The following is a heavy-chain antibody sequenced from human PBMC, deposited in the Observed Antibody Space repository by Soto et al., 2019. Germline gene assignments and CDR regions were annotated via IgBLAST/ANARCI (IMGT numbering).Heavy chain of an antibody. J-gene: IGHJ5*02. CDR3: AAGGGYYYDSSGYDNWFDP. Sequence: QVQLVQSGAEVKKPGSSVKVSCKASGGTFSSYAISWVRQARGQGLEWMGGIIPIFGTANYAQKFQGRVTITAYESTSTAYMELSSLSSEDTAVYYCAAGGGYYYDSSGYDNWFDPCGQGTLVTVSS. D-gene: IGHD3-22*01. CDR1: GGTFSSYA. CDR2: IIPIFGTA. V-gene: IGHV1-69*01.